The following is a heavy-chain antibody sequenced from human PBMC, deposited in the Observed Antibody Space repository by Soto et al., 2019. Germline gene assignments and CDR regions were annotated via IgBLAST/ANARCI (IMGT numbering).Heavy chain of an antibody. J-gene: IGHJ6*02. V-gene: IGHV4-31*03. CDR3: ASDPRMDYYGGMDV. CDR2: IYYSGST. Sequence: QVQLQESGPGLVKPSQTLSLTCTVSGGSISSGGYYWSWIRQHPGKGLEWIGYIYYSGSTYYNPCLKSRVTISVDTSNNQFSLKLSSVTAAVTTVYYGASDPRMDYYGGMDVWGQGTTVTVSS. CDR1: GGSISSGGYY. D-gene: IGHD3-10*01.